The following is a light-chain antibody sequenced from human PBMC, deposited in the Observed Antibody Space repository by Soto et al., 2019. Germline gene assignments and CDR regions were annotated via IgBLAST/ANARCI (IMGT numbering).Light chain of an antibody. CDR1: SSDVGGYNY. J-gene: IGLJ1*01. V-gene: IGLV2-8*01. Sequence: QPALNHPPSASGAPRQAVPIFCTGTSSDVGGYNYVSWYQQHPGKAPNLMIYEVSKRPSGVPDRFSGSKSGNTASLTVSGLQAEDEADYYCSSYAGSNNPYVFGTGTKVTVL. CDR2: EVS. CDR3: SSYAGSNNPYV.